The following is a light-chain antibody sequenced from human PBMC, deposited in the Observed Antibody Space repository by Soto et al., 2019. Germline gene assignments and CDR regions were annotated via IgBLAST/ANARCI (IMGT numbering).Light chain of an antibody. CDR2: DVS. V-gene: IGLV2-14*03. J-gene: IGLJ2*01. CDR1: SSDVGAYIY. CDR3: SSYANNSLV. Sequence: QSVLTQPASVSGYLGQSITISCTGTSSDVGAYIYVSWFQQHPGKAPKLIIYDVSIRPSGVSNRFSGSKSGNTASLTISGLQAEDEADYFCSSYANNSLVFGGGTKLTVL.